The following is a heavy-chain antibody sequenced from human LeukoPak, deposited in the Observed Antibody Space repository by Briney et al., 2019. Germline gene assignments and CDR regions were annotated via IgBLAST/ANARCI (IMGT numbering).Heavy chain of an antibody. CDR3: ARGLLYYDILTGYYWDDAFDI. D-gene: IGHD3-9*01. J-gene: IGHJ3*02. Sequence: SETLSLTCAVYGGSFSGYYWSWIRQPPGKGLEWIGEINHSGSTNYNPSLKSRVTISVDTSKNKFSLKLSSVTAADTAVYYCARGLLYYDILTGYYWDDAFDIWGQGTMVTVSS. V-gene: IGHV4-34*01. CDR1: GGSFSGYY. CDR2: INHSGST.